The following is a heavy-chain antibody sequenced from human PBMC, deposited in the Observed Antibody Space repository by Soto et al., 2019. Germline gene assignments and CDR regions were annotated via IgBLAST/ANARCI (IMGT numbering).Heavy chain of an antibody. CDR2: IIPIFGTA. Sequence: SVKVSCKASGGTFSSYAISWVRQAPGQGLEWMGGIIPIFGTANYAQKFQGRVTITADESTSTAYMELSSVTAADTAVYYCARDLGYDSSGRCEMDVWGQGTTVTVSS. D-gene: IGHD3-22*01. J-gene: IGHJ6*02. CDR1: GGTFSSYA. CDR3: ARDLGYDSSGRCEMDV. V-gene: IGHV1-69*13.